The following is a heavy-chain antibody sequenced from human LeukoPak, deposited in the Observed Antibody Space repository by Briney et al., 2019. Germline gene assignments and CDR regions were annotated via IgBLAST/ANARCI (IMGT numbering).Heavy chain of an antibody. CDR3: ARDGGDIVVVTSSYYYMDV. CDR1: GFTFSSYA. V-gene: IGHV3-64*01. D-gene: IGHD2-21*02. CDR2: ISSHGGST. Sequence: GGSLRLSCAASGFTFSSYAMHWVRQAPGKGLEYVSGISSHGGSTYYANSVKGRFTISRDNSKNMLYVQMGSLRAEDMAVYYCARDGGDIVVVTSSYYYMDVWGKGTTVTDSS. J-gene: IGHJ6*03.